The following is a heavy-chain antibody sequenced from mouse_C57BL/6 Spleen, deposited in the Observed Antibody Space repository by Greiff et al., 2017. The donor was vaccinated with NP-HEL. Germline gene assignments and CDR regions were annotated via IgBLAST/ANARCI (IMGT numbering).Heavy chain of an antibody. CDR3: AERVLTGRYFDV. CDR1: GFNIKDYY. J-gene: IGHJ1*03. V-gene: IGHV14-2*01. D-gene: IGHD4-1*01. CDR2: IDPEDGET. Sequence: EVQLQQSGAELVKPGASVKLSCTASGFNIKDYYMHWVKQRTEQGLEWIGRIDPEDGETKYAPKFQGKATITAYTASNTAYLQLSSMTSEDTAVYYCAERVLTGRYFDVWGTGTTVTVSS.